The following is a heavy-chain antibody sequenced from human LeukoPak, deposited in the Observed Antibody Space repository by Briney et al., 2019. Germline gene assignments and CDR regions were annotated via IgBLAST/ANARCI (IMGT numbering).Heavy chain of an antibody. D-gene: IGHD3-10*01. CDR3: AKYRYYGSGSYGDAFDI. CDR1: GFTFSSYA. Sequence: GGSLRLSCAASGFTFSSYAMSWVRQAPGKGLEWVSAIRGSGGSTYYADSVKGRFTISRDNSKNTLYLQMNSLRAEDTAVYYCAKYRYYGSGSYGDAFDIWGQGTMVTVSS. V-gene: IGHV3-23*01. CDR2: IRGSGGST. J-gene: IGHJ3*02.